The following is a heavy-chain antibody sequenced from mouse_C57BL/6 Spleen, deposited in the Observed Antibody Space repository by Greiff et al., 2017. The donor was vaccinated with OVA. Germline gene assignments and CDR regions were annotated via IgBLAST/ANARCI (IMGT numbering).Heavy chain of an antibody. V-gene: IGHV7-3*01. CDR3: ARYTNWDGFAD. Sequence: DVMLVESGGGLVQPGGSLSLSCAASGFTFTDYYMSWVRQPPGKALEWLGFIRNKANGYTTEYSASVKGRFTISRDNSQSILYLQMNALRAEANATYYCARYTNWDGFADWGQGTLVTVSA. D-gene: IGHD4-1*01. CDR1: GFTFTDYY. CDR2: IRNKANGYTT. J-gene: IGHJ3*01.